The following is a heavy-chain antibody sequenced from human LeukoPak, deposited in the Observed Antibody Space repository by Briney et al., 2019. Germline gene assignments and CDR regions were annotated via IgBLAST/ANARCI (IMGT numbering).Heavy chain of an antibody. CDR1: GYTLTELS. CDR3: ARVPRGGSGNMDV. CDR2: FDPEDGET. D-gene: IGHD3-10*01. J-gene: IGHJ6*03. Sequence: ASVKVSCKVSGYTLTELSMHWVRQAPGKGLEWMGGFDPEDGETIYAQKFQGRVTITADESTSTAYMELSSLRSEDTAVYYCARVPRGGSGNMDVWGKGTTVTVSS. V-gene: IGHV1-24*01.